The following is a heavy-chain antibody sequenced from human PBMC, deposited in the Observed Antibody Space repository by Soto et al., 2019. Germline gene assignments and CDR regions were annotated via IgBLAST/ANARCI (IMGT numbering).Heavy chain of an antibody. J-gene: IGHJ2*01. V-gene: IGHV4-39*01. CDR3: ANERGSGGYPDWHFDL. Sequence: QLQLQESGPGLAKPWETLSLTCTVSGGSISNGNYYWAWIRQPPGKGLEWIGSIYYTGNTYYNPSLKSRLTISVDTSKNQFSLRLTSVTAADTAVFYCANERGSGGYPDWHFDLWGRGTLVTVSS. CDR1: GGSISNGNYY. CDR2: IYYTGNT. D-gene: IGHD3-10*01.